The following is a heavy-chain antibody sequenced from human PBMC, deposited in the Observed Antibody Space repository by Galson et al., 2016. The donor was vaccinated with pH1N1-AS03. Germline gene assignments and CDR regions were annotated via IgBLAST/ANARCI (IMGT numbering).Heavy chain of an antibody. Sequence: SLRLSCAVSGLSVAKNYMSWVRHAPGKGLEWVSSIYTGGDTFYTDSVRGRFTISRDDSKNTLYLQMNSLRAADTAMYYCARVDSSTYSDGWVPFDYWGQGTLVTVSS. V-gene: IGHV3-53*01. D-gene: IGHD5-24*01. CDR1: GLSVAKNY. J-gene: IGHJ4*02. CDR2: IYTGGDT. CDR3: ARVDSSTYSDGWVPFDY.